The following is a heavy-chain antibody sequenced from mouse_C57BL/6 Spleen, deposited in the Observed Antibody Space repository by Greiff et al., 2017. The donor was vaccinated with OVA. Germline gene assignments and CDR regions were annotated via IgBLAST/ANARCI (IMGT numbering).Heavy chain of an antibody. CDR2: IDPTDSYT. Sequence: VQLQQPGAELVMPGASVKLSCKASGYTFTSYWMHWVKQRPGQGLEWIGEIDPTDSYTNYNQKFKGKSTLSVDKSYSTAYMQLSSLTSEDSAVYYCAREERDSSGYLDYWGQGTTLTVSS. V-gene: IGHV1-69*01. J-gene: IGHJ2*01. D-gene: IGHD3-2*02. CDR1: GYTFTSYW. CDR3: AREERDSSGYLDY.